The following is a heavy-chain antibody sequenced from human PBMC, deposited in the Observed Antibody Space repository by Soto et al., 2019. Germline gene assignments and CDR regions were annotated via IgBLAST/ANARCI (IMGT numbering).Heavy chain of an antibody. CDR2: ITHSGST. V-gene: IGHV4-34*01. J-gene: IGHJ4*02. Sequence: SETLSLTCAVYGGSFSGYYWTWIRQPPGKGLEWIGEITHSGSTNYNPSLKSRVTISVDTSKNQFSLNLNSVTAADTAVYYCARSSVRGWSYWGQGTLVTVS. D-gene: IGHD3-10*02. CDR1: GGSFSGYY. CDR3: ARSSVRGWSY.